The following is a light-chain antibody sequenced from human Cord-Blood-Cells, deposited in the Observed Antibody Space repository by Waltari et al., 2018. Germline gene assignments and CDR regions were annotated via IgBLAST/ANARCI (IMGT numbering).Light chain of an antibody. CDR1: SSDVGSYNL. Sequence: QSALTQPASVSGSPGQSITISCTGTSSDVGSYNLVSWYQQHPGKAPKLMIYESSKRPSGVSNRFAGSKSGNTASLTISGLQAEDEADYYCCSYAGSVVFGGGTKLTVL. V-gene: IGLV2-23*01. J-gene: IGLJ2*01. CDR3: CSYAGSVV. CDR2: ESS.